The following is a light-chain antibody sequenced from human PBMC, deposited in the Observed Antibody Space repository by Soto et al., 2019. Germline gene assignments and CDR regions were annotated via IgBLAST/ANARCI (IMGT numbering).Light chain of an antibody. CDR3: QQYNNRPLT. Sequence: EIVMTQSPAALSVSPGERATLSCRASQSVSSDLGWYRQKPGQAPRLLIYGASTRATGIPARFSGSWSGTEFTLTIGSLQSEDFAISYCQQYNNRPLTFGGGTKVDLK. CDR1: QSVSSD. CDR2: GAS. J-gene: IGKJ4*01. V-gene: IGKV3-15*01.